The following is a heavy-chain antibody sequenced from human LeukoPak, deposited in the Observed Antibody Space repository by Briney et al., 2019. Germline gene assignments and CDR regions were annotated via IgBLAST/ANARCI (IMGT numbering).Heavy chain of an antibody. J-gene: IGHJ4*02. V-gene: IGHV4-34*01. CDR3: ARLRQGFGDY. Sequence: PSETLSLTCGVSGGSFSGYYWNWIRQPPGKGLEWIGEINHSGSTNYNPSLKSRVTISVDTSKNQFSLKLSSVTAADTAVYYCARLRQGFGDYWGQGTLVTVSS. CDR1: GGSFSGYY. D-gene: IGHD3-10*01. CDR2: INHSGST.